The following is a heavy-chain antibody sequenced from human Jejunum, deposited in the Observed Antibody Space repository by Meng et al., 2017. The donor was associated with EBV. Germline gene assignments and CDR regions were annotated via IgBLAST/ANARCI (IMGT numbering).Heavy chain of an antibody. CDR2: TNEYETTT. J-gene: IGHJ4*02. V-gene: IGHV3-74*01. CDR1: GFTFSRYW. D-gene: IGHD3-10*01. Sequence: GELVAAGGSFVQPGGSLSLSCATSGFTFSRYWMHWVRHTAGEGLVWVSRTNEYETTTTYADSAKGRFTISRDNAKNTLYLQMNSLRAEDTAVYYCSRDLAGSDDYWGQGTLVTVSS. CDR3: SRDLAGSDDY.